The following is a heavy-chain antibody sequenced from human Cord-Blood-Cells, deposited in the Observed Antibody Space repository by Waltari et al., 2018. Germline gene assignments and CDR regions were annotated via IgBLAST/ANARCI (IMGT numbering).Heavy chain of an antibody. J-gene: IGHJ2*01. CDR3: ARGSDIVVVPAAIYWYFYL. V-gene: IGHV1-69*01. D-gene: IGHD2-2*01. CDR1: VGSLRSYA. CDR2: IIAIFGTA. Sequence: QVQLVQSGAEVKKPGSSVKVSCKALVGSLRSYATSWVRPDTAPPHEWMGGIIAIFGTANNAQKFQGRVTITADESTSTADMERSSLRSEDTAVYYCARGSDIVVVPAAIYWYFYLWGRGTLVTVSS.